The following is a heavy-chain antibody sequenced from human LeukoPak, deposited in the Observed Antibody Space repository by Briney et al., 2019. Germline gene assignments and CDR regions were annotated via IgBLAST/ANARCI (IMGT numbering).Heavy chain of an antibody. CDR3: ARGGDDYLLYFDY. D-gene: IGHD2/OR15-2a*01. CDR2: IYYSGST. Sequence: PSETLSLTCTVSGGSISSSSYYWGWIRQPPGKGLEWIGSIYYSGSTYYNPSLKSRVTISVDTSKNQFSLKLSSVTAADTAVYYCARGGDDYLLYFDYWGQGTLVTVSS. V-gene: IGHV4-39*01. J-gene: IGHJ4*02. CDR1: GGSISSSSYY.